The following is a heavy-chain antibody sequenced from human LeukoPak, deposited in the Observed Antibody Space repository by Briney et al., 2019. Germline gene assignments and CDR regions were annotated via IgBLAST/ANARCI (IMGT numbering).Heavy chain of an antibody. J-gene: IGHJ6*03. CDR1: GYTFTGYY. Sequence: ASVKVSCKASGYTFTGYYMHWVRQAPGQGLEWMGWINPNSGGTNYAQKFQGRVTMTRDTSISTAYMELSRLRSDDTAVYYCASGGVVAPAATTATPTYYYYYYMDVWGKGTTVTVSS. V-gene: IGHV1-2*02. D-gene: IGHD2-2*01. CDR3: ASGGVVAPAATTATPTYYYYYYMDV. CDR2: INPNSGGT.